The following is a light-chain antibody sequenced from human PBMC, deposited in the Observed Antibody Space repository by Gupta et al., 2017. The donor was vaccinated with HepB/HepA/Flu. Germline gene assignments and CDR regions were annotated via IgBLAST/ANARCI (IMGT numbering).Light chain of an antibody. J-gene: IGLJ2*01. V-gene: IGLV2-14*03. CDR3: SSYTSSSTITV. CDR2: DVS. Sequence: QSALTQPASVSGSPGQSITISCTGTSSDVGGYNYVSWYQQHPGKASKLMIYDVSNRPSGVSNRFPCSKSGTTAYLNLTGPQAEDEAEDDCSSYTSSSTITVFGGGTKLTVL. CDR1: SSDVGGYNY.